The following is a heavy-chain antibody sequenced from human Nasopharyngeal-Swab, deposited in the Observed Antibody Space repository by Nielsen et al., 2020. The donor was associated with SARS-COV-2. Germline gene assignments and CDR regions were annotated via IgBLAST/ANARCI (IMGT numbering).Heavy chain of an antibody. J-gene: IGHJ4*02. CDR1: GDSVSSDSFA. CDR2: TYYKSKWYT. CDR3: ARARTRSFDY. Sequence: SQTLSLTCAISGDSVSSDSFAWNWIRQSPLRGLEWLGRTYYKSKWYTDYAVSVKGRITVNPDTSKNHFSLQLNSVTPEGTAVYYCARARTRSFDYWGQGTLVTVYS. V-gene: IGHV6-1*01.